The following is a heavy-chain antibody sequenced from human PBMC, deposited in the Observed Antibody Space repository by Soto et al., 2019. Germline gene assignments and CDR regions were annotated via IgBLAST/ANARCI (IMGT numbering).Heavy chain of an antibody. CDR1: GDSFTDYY. CDR3: ARAGHVVVVTTASDY. CDR2: VNPSGGHT. D-gene: IGHD2-21*02. J-gene: IGHJ4*02. Sequence: QVQLVQSGAEVKKPGASVKVSCKASGDSFTDYYIHWVRQAPGQGLEWMGTVNPSGGHTTYAQHFRGRMTMTRDTSTSTLYMELTSLTSEDTAIYYCARAGHVVVVTTASDYWGQGTLVTVSS. V-gene: IGHV1-46*01.